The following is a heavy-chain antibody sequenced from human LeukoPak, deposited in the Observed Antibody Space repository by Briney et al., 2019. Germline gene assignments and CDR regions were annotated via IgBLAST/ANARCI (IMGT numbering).Heavy chain of an antibody. CDR2: IYYSGTT. D-gene: IGHD3-22*01. J-gene: IGHJ4*02. CDR3: ARGVGSGYTDY. CDR1: GDSISSYY. Sequence: SETLSLTCTVSGDSISSYYWSWIRQSPGKGLEWIGYIYYSGTTNYNPSLKSRVTISVDTSKNQFSLKLISVTAADTAVYYCARGVGSGYTDYWGQGALVTVSS. V-gene: IGHV4-59*01.